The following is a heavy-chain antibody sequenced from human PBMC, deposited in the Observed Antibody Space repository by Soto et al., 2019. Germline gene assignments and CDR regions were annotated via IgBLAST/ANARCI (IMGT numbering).Heavy chain of an antibody. CDR1: GFTFSSYA. Sequence: EVQLLESGGGLVQPGGSLRLSCAASGFTFSSYAMSWIRQAPGKGLEWVSAISGSGGGTYYVDSVKGRFTISRDNSKNTLYPQMNSLRAEDSALYYCAKDHESDYWGQGTLVTVSS. CDR2: ISGSGGGT. V-gene: IGHV3-23*01. CDR3: AKDHESDY. J-gene: IGHJ4*02.